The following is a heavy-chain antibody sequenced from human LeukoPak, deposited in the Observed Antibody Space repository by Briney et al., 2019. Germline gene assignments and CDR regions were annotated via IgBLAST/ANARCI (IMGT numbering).Heavy chain of an antibody. D-gene: IGHD2-21*01. J-gene: IGHJ3*02. Sequence: PGGSLRLSCAASGFTFISYGMYWVRQAPGKGLEWVSVISYDGSNKYYADSVKGRFTISRDNSKNTLYLQMNSLRVEDTAVYYCARDRPSSLWFDAFDIWGQGTVVTVSS. V-gene: IGHV3-30*03. CDR1: GFTFISYG. CDR3: ARDRPSSLWFDAFDI. CDR2: ISYDGSNK.